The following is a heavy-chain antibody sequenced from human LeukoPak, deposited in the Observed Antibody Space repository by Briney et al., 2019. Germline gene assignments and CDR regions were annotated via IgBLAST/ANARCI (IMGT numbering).Heavy chain of an antibody. J-gene: IGHJ6*03. CDR3: ARVGSSWAYYYYMDV. V-gene: IGHV4-59*01. CDR2: IYYSGST. CDR1: GGSISSYY. Sequence: TSETLSLTCTVSGGSISSYYWSWIRQPPGKGLEWIGYIYYSGSTNYNPSLKSRVTISVDTPKNQFSLKLSSVTAADTAVYYCARVGSSWAYYYYMDVWGKGTTVTVSS. D-gene: IGHD6-13*01.